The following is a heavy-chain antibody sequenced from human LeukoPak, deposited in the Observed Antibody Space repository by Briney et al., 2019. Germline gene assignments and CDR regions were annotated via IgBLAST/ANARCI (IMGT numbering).Heavy chain of an antibody. V-gene: IGHV3-21*01. CDR2: INPSGSTI. D-gene: IGHD1-1*01. Sequence: GGSLRLSCADSGFIFSTYAMNWVRQAPGRGLEWVSSINPSGSTIFYADSVRGRFTISRDNAKNSLYLQTNSLRAEDTALYFCASGIRERGFDYWGQGTLVTVSS. J-gene: IGHJ4*02. CDR1: GFIFSTYA. CDR3: ASGIRERGFDY.